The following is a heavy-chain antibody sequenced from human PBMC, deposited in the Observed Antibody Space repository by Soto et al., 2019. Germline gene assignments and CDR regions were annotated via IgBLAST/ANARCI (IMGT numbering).Heavy chain of an antibody. CDR1: GASISRGAYY. J-gene: IGHJ6*02. D-gene: IGHD3-10*01. V-gene: IGHV4-31*03. CDR2: MYYRGTT. CDR3: ARASITMARGPDMDV. Sequence: QVQLQESGPGLVKPSQTLSLTCTVSGASISRGAYYWSWIRQHPGKGLEWIGDMYYRGTTYYNPPLKTRVMISVDTSKNQFPLKLTSVTAGDTAVFFCARASITMARGPDMDVWGQGTTVTVSS.